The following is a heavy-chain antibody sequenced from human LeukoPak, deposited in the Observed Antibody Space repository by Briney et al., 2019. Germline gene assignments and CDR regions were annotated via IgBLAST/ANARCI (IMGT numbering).Heavy chain of an antibody. D-gene: IGHD3-10*01. Sequence: SETLSLTCAVYGGSFSGYYWSWIRQPPGKGLEWIGEINHSGSTNYNPSLKSRVTISVDTSKNQFSLKLSSVTAADTAVYYCARRGPYYYGSGSYYNPPSNWFDPWGQGTLVTVSS. J-gene: IGHJ5*02. V-gene: IGHV4-34*01. CDR2: INHSGST. CDR1: GGSFSGYY. CDR3: ARRGPYYYGSGSYYNPPSNWFDP.